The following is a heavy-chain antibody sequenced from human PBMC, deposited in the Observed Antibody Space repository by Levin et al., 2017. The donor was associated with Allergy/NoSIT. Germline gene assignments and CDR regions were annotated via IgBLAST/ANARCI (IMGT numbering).Heavy chain of an antibody. V-gene: IGHV4-30-4*01. CDR3: ARDSLDYVRGSYRCDY. Sequence: SQTLSLTCTVSGGSISSDNYYWSWIRQPPGKGLEWIGYIYYSGSTYYNPSLKSRLTISLDTSKNQFSLKLTSVTAADTAVYYCARDSLDYVRGSYRCDYWGQGTLVTVSS. CDR1: GGSISSDNYY. D-gene: IGHD3-16*02. J-gene: IGHJ4*02. CDR2: IYYSGST.